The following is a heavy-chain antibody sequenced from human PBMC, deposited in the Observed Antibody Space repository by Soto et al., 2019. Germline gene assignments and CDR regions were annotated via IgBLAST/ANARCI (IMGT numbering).Heavy chain of an antibody. V-gene: IGHV4-39*01. D-gene: IGHD1-26*01. CDR3: ARHSLQPELLPFDY. CDR2: IYYSGST. CDR1: GGSISSSSYY. Sequence: QLQLQESGPGLVKPSETLSLTCTVSGGSISSSSYYWGWIRQPPGKGLEWIGSIYYSGSTYYNPSLKSRVTISVDTSKNQFSLKLSSVTAADTAVYYCARHSLQPELLPFDYWGQGTLVTVSS. J-gene: IGHJ4*02.